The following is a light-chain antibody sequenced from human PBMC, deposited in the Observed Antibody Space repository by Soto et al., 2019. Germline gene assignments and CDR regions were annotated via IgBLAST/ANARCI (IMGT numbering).Light chain of an antibody. J-gene: IGKJ5*01. Sequence: IVLTQYPGTLSLSPGERATLSCRASQSVSSSYLAWYQQKPGQATRLLIYGASSRATGIPDRFSGSGSGTDLTLTISRLEPEDFAVYYCQQYGSSPPITFGQGTRLEIK. CDR3: QQYGSSPPIT. CDR2: GAS. CDR1: QSVSSSY. V-gene: IGKV3-20*01.